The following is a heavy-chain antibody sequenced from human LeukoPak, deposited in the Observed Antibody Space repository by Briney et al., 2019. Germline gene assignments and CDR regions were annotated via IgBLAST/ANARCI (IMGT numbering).Heavy chain of an antibody. D-gene: IGHD7-27*01. CDR3: ARDGTGDRYYGMDV. J-gene: IGHJ6*02. Sequence: SETLSLTCTVSGGSISSYYWSWIRQPPGKGLEWIGYIYYSGSTNYSPSLKSRVSISVDTSKNQFSLKLSSVTAADTAVYYCARDGTGDRYYGMDVWGQGTTVTVSS. CDR2: IYYSGST. CDR1: GGSISSYY. V-gene: IGHV4-59*01.